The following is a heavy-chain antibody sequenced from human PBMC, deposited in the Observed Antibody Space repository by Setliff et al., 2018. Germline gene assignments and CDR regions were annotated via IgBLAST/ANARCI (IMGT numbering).Heavy chain of an antibody. CDR3: ARSPANGGHDAFDI. V-gene: IGHV3-21*01. CDR2: IDSSSTWI. J-gene: IGHJ3*02. CDR1: GFTFSSYT. Sequence: GWSLRLSCAASGFTFSSYTMNWVRQAPGQGLEWVSSIDSSSTWIYYADSVKGRFTISRDNARDSLYLHMNSLGAEDTAVYYCARSPANGGHDAFDIWGQGTMVTVSS. D-gene: IGHD6-25*01.